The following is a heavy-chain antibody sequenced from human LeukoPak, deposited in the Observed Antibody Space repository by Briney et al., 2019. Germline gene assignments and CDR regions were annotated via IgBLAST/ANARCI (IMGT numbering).Heavy chain of an antibody. J-gene: IGHJ4*02. V-gene: IGHV3-74*01. CDR1: GFTFSTYW. CDR2: ISIDASIT. Sequence: GGSLRLSCAASGFTFSTYWMHWVRQAPGKGLVWVSRISIDASITSYADPVKGRFTISRDNAKNTLYLQMNSLRAEDTALYYCAASARTYLGSSLDYWGQGTLVTVSS. D-gene: IGHD2-15*01. CDR3: AASARTYLGSSLDY.